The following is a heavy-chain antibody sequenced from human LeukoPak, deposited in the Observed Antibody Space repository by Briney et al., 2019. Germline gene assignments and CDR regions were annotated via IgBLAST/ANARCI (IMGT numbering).Heavy chain of an antibody. J-gene: IGHJ6*02. V-gene: IGHV4-59*01. Sequence: SETLSLTCTVSGGSISSYYWSWIRQPPGKGLEWIGYIYYSGSTNYNPSLKSRVTISVDTSKNQFSLKLSSVTAADTAVYYCARYVGLVGKLQIYYYYGMDVWGQGTTVTVSS. CDR2: IYYSGST. D-gene: IGHD5-24*01. CDR1: GGSISSYY. CDR3: ARYVGLVGKLQIYYYYGMDV.